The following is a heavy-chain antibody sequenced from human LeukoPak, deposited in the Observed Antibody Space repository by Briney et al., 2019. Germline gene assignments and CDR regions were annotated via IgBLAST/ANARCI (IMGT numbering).Heavy chain of an antibody. Sequence: SETLSLTCAVYGGSFSGYYWSWIRQPPGKGLEWIGEINHSGSTNYNPSLKSRVTISVDASKNQFSLKLSSVTAADTAVYYCARRSSGYRRSFDYWGQGTLVTVSS. J-gene: IGHJ4*02. D-gene: IGHD3-22*01. CDR1: GGSFSGYY. V-gene: IGHV4-34*01. CDR2: INHSGST. CDR3: ARRSSGYRRSFDY.